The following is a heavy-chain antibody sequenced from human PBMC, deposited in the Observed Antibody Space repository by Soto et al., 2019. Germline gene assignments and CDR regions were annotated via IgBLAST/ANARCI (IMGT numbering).Heavy chain of an antibody. CDR2: INPSGGST. J-gene: IGHJ4*02. V-gene: IGHV1-46*01. CDR3: AGDLYSYGYTWALDY. Sequence: ASVKVSCKASGYTFTSYYMHWVRQAPGQGLEWMGIINPSGGSTSYAQKFQGRVTMTRDTSTSTVYMELSSLRSEDTAVYYCAGDLYSYGYTWALDYWGPGTLVTVSS. CDR1: GYTFTSYY. D-gene: IGHD5-18*01.